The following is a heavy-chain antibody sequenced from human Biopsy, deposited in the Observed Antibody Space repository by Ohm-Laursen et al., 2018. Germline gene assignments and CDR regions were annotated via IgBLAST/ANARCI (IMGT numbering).Heavy chain of an antibody. D-gene: IGHD2/OR15-2a*01. J-gene: IGHJ6*02. CDR2: IYYSGST. CDR1: GGSISSDY. V-gene: IGHV4-59*01. CDR3: ARATNSTGWPYYYFYGMDV. Sequence: PSETLSLTCTVSGGSISSDYWSWIRRTPGKGLEWIGYIYYSGSTNYNPSLKSRVTISVDTSKNQFSLRLNSVTAADTAVYYCARATNSTGWPYYYFYGMDVWGQGTTVTVSS.